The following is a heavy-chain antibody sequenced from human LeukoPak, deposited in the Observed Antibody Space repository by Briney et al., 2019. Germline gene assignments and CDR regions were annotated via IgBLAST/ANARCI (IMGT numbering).Heavy chain of an antibody. J-gene: IGHJ4*02. CDR2: IYYSGIT. CDR1: GGSISNYY. Sequence: SETLSLTCTVSGGSISNYYWSWIRRPPGKGLEWIGYIYYSGITNYNPSLKSRVTISVDTSKNQFSLKLSSVTAADTAVYFCASSADYDISTGSLDYWGQGTLVTVSS. D-gene: IGHD3-9*01. CDR3: ASSADYDISTGSLDY. V-gene: IGHV4-59*01.